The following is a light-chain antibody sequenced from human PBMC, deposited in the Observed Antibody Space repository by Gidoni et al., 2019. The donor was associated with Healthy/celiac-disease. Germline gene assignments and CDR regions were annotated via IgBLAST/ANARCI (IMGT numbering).Light chain of an antibody. CDR2: GAS. CDR3: QQYNNWPFT. CDR1: QRVSSN. Sequence: ELVMPQSPATLSVSPGERATLSCRASQRVSSNLAWYQQKPGQAPRLLIYGASTRATGIPARFSGSGSGTEFTLTISSLQSEDFAVYYCQQYNNWPFTFGPGTKVDIK. V-gene: IGKV3-15*01. J-gene: IGKJ3*01.